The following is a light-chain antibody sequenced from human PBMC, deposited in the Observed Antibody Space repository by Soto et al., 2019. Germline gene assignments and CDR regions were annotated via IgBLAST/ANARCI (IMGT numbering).Light chain of an antibody. CDR3: QQSFTTPLT. Sequence: EIQMTQSPSSLSASVGDRVTITCRASQSIGRFLNWYQQKPGKAPNVLINVASTLRSGVPSRFSGSGSGTDFNLTINSLQPEDFATYFCQQSFTTPLTFGGGTKVDIK. J-gene: IGKJ4*01. V-gene: IGKV1-39*01. CDR1: QSIGRF. CDR2: VAS.